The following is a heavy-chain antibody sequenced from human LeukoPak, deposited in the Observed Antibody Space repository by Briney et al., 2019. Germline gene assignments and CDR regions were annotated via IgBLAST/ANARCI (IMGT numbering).Heavy chain of an antibody. Sequence: SETLSLTCAVYSGSFSGYYWNWIRQPPGKGLEWIGEINHSGSTNYNPSLRSRVTISVDTSKNQFSLKLSSVTAADTAVYYCARAPGIAVAAYYFDYWGQGTLVTVSS. CDR3: ARAPGIAVAAYYFDY. CDR2: INHSGST. J-gene: IGHJ4*02. D-gene: IGHD6-19*01. V-gene: IGHV4-34*01. CDR1: SGSFSGYY.